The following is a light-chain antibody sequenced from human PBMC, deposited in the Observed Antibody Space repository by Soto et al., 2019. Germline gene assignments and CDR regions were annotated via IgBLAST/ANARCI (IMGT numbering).Light chain of an antibody. Sequence: QAVLTQSPSASASLGASVKLTCTLSSGHSSYAIAWHQQQPEKGPRYLMKLNSDGSHSKGDGIPDRFSGSSSGAERYLTISSLQSEDEADYYCQTWGTVGPNWVFGGGTKLTVL. CDR1: SGHSSYA. CDR3: QTWGTVGPNWV. CDR2: LNSDGSH. J-gene: IGLJ3*02. V-gene: IGLV4-69*01.